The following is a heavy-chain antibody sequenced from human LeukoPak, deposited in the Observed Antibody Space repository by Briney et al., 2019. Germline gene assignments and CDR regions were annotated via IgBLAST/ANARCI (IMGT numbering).Heavy chain of an antibody. CDR3: ARHKYSSGWPPEGAFDI. J-gene: IGHJ3*02. CDR1: GGSFSGYY. D-gene: IGHD6-19*01. V-gene: IGHV4-34*01. Sequence: PSETLSLTCAVYGGSFSGYYWSWIRQPPGKGLEWIGSIYYSGSTNYNPSLKSRVTISVDTSKNQFSLKLSSVTAADTAVYYCARHKYSSGWPPEGAFDIWGQGTMVTVSS. CDR2: IYYSGST.